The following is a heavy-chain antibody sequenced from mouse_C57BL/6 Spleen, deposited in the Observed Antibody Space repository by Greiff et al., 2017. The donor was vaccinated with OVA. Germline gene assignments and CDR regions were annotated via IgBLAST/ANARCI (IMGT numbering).Heavy chain of an antibody. CDR3: ATYGSSSYYDMGY. CDR1: GYSFTDYN. J-gene: IGHJ4*01. D-gene: IGHD1-1*01. Sequence: VQLQQSGPELVKPGASVKISCKASGYSFTDYNMNWVKQSTGHSLEWIGVINPNSGSTSYNQKFKGKATLTVDQSSSTAYMQLNSLTSEDSAVDYCATYGSSSYYDMGYGGQGTSVTVAS. V-gene: IGHV1-39*01. CDR2: INPNSGST.